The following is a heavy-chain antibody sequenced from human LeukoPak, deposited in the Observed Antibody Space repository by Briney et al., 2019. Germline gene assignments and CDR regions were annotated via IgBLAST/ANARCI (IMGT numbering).Heavy chain of an antibody. J-gene: IGHJ3*02. CDR2: LTGSGGTT. CDR1: GFTFSSNA. Sequence: GGSLRLSCVASGFTFSSNAMGWVRQAPGKRPEWVSSLTGSGGTTYYVDSVKGRFTISRDNSKNTLYLHMNSLRAEDTAMYYCAKKRDAFDIWGQGTVVAVSS. CDR3: AKKRDAFDI. V-gene: IGHV3-23*01.